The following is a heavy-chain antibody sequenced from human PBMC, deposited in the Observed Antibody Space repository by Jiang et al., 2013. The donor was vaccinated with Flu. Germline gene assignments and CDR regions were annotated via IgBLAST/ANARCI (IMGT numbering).Heavy chain of an antibody. J-gene: IGHJ6*03. D-gene: IGHD2-2*01. V-gene: IGHV1-69*01. Sequence: VQLVESGAEVKKPGSSVKVSCKASGDTFRNYAITWVRQAPGHGLEWMGGIITIFETPDYSQKFQGRVTITADESTSTAYMEVSSLRSEDTAVYYCATAVLSQGELDLHYDQMDVWGKWDHGHRLL. CDR3: ATAVLSQGELDLHYDQMDV. CDR1: GDTFRNYA. CDR2: IITIFETP.